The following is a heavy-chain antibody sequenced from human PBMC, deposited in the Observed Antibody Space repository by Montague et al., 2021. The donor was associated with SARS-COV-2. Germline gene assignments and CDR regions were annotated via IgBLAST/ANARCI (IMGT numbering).Heavy chain of an antibody. CDR2: IYYSGST. CDR1: GGSISSGGYY. J-gene: IGHJ2*01. CDR3: ARSPEPMIILIITSLNWYFDL. V-gene: IGHV4-31*03. Sequence: TLSLTCTVSGGSISSGGYYWSWIRQHPGKGLEWIGYIYYSGSTYYNPSLKSRATISVDTSKNQFSLKMSSVTAADTAVYYCARSPEPMIILIITSLNWYFDLWGRGTLVTVSP. D-gene: IGHD3-22*01.